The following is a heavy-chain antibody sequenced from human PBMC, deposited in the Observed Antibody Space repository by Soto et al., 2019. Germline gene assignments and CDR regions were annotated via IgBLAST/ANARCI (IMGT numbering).Heavy chain of an antibody. V-gene: IGHV4-59*11. J-gene: IGHJ4*02. Sequence: QVELQEAGPGLVRSSETLSLTCTVSGASISSHFWSWIRQSPGKGLEWVAYVSDTGSPHYNPSLQSRVTVSVDTSKSQFSLDVTSLTAADTAVYYCARGGPAQLWAFDYWGQGSLVTVSS. CDR1: GASISSHF. D-gene: IGHD5-18*01. CDR3: ARGGPAQLWAFDY. CDR2: VSDTGSP.